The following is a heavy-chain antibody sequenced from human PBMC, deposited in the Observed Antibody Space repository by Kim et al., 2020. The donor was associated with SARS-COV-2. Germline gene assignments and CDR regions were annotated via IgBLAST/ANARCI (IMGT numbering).Heavy chain of an antibody. CDR1: GYTFTSYA. CDR2: INTNTGNP. V-gene: IGHV7-4-1*02. CDR3: ARRLAVAAIRYYYGMDV. J-gene: IGHJ6*02. Sequence: ASVKVSCKASGYTFTSYAMNWVRQAPGQGLEWMGWINTNTGNPTYAQGFTGRFVFSLDTSVSTAYLQISSLKAEDTAVYYCARRLAVAAIRYYYGMDVWGQGTTVTVSS. D-gene: IGHD6-19*01.